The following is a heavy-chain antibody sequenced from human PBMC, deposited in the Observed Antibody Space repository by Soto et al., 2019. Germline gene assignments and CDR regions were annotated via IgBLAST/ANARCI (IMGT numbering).Heavy chain of an antibody. Sequence: GGSLRLCCAASGFTVSSNHMSWVRQAPGKGLEWVSLIYSGGSTYYADSVKGRFTFSRDNSKNTLYLQMNSLRAEDTAVYYCAGPGEQHRYWGQGTLVTVSS. V-gene: IGHV3-66*01. J-gene: IGHJ4*02. CDR3: AGPGEQHRY. CDR1: GFTVSSNH. CDR2: IYSGGST. D-gene: IGHD3-16*01.